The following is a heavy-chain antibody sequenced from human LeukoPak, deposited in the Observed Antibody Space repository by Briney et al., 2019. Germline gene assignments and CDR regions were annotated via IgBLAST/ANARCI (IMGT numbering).Heavy chain of an antibody. CDR1: GGSIRSYY. Sequence: ETLSLTCTLSGGSIRSYYWSWIRQPPGKGLEGIGYIYYCWSTNYNPSLKSRVTISVDTSKNQFSLKLSSVTAAEPSAYPCATDQAVVAAPTHSSNGMVVSGEGTKVTAS. CDR2: IYYCWST. V-gene: IGHV4-59*12. J-gene: IGHJ6*02. CDR3: ATDQAVVAAPTHSSNGMVV. D-gene: IGHD2-15*01.